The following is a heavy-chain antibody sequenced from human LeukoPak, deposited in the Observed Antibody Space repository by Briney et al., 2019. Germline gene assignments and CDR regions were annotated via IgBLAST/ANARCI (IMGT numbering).Heavy chain of an antibody. CDR1: GGSISSYD. D-gene: IGHD6-13*01. CDR2: IYYSGST. Sequence: SETLSLTCTVSGGSISSYDWSWIRQPPGKGLEWIGYIYYSGSTNYNPSLKSRVTISVDTSKNQFSLKLSSVTAADTAVYYCARDPGIAAEYYYYYGMDVWGQGTTVTVSS. V-gene: IGHV4-59*01. J-gene: IGHJ6*02. CDR3: ARDPGIAAEYYYYYGMDV.